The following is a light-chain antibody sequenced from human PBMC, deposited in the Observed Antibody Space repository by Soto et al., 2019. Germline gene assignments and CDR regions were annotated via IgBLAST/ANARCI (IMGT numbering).Light chain of an antibody. CDR3: QQYGNSPQIT. V-gene: IGKV3D-20*01. CDR2: DSS. CDR1: QSVGTY. J-gene: IGKJ5*01. Sequence: IVLTQSPATLSLSPGERATLSCGASQSVGTYVAWYKQKPGLAHRLVIFDSSTRPTGIPDRFSGSGSGTDFTLTISRLEPEDFAVYFCQQYGNSPQITFGQGTRLEIK.